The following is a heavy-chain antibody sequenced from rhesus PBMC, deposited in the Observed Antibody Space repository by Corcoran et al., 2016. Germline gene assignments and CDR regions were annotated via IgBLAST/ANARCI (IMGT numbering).Heavy chain of an antibody. D-gene: IGHD6-13*01. CDR3: AKSQYSGWSGYFEF. Sequence: QVQLQESGPGLVKPSETLSLTCAVSGGSISSSYWSWIRQAPGKGLEGIGRMYGRGGRTAYKPSLKSRVTISIDTSKNHLSLKLTSVTAADTAVYYCAKSQYSGWSGYFEFWGQGALVTVTS. J-gene: IGHJ1*01. CDR2: MYGRGGRT. V-gene: IGHV4-160*01. CDR1: GGSISSSY.